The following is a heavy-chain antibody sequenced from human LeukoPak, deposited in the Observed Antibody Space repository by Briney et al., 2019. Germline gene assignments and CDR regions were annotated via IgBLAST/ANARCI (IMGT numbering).Heavy chain of an antibody. CDR1: SGSIRSYY. Sequence: SETLSLTCTVSSGSIRSYYWSWIRQPPGKGLEWIGNIYSSGSTNYNPSLESRVTISVGTSKNQFSLKLSSVTAADTAVYYCARGGVLKSVDYWGQGTLVAVSS. V-gene: IGHV4-59*01. CDR2: IYSSGST. CDR3: ARGGVLKSVDY. J-gene: IGHJ4*02. D-gene: IGHD3-16*01.